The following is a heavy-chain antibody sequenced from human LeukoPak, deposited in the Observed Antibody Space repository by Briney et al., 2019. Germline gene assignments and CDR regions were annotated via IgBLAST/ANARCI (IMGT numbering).Heavy chain of an antibody. CDR1: GFTVSSNY. Sequence: GGSLRLSCAASGFTVSSNYMSWVRQAPGKGLEWVSVIYSGGSTYYADSVKGRFTISRDNSKNTLYLQMNSLRAEDTAVYYCARGRPSWYFDYWGQGTLVTVFS. CDR3: ARGRPSWYFDY. J-gene: IGHJ4*02. D-gene: IGHD2-15*01. CDR2: IYSGGST. V-gene: IGHV3-66*01.